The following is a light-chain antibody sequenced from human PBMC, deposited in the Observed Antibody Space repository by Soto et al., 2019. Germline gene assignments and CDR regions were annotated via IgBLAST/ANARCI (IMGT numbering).Light chain of an antibody. CDR2: GAS. J-gene: IGKJ5*01. V-gene: IGKV3-20*01. CDR1: QSVTSSY. Sequence: EVVLTQSPGTLSLSPGERATLSCRASQSVTSSYLAWYQQKPGQAPRLLIYGASTTATGIPDRFSGSGSGTDFTLTISRVEPEDFAVYYCQQYGSSPAYTFGQGTRLEIK. CDR3: QQYGSSPAYT.